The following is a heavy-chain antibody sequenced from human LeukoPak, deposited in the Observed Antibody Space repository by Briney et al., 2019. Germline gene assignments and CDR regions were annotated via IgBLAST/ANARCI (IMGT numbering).Heavy chain of an antibody. V-gene: IGHV3-23*01. D-gene: IGHD3-22*01. Sequence: PGGSLRLSCAASGFTVSSNYMSWVRQAPGKGLEWVSAISGSGGSTYYADSVKGRFTISRDNSKNTLYLQMNSLRAEDTAVYYCAKDVTMIGVYYFDYWGQGTLVTVSS. CDR3: AKDVTMIGVYYFDY. CDR2: ISGSGGST. CDR1: GFTVSSNY. J-gene: IGHJ4*02.